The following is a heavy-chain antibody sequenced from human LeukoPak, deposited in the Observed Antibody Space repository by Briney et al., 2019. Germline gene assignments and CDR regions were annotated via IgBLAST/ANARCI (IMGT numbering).Heavy chain of an antibody. CDR1: GYTFTGYY. V-gene: IGHV1-2*02. CDR2: INPNSGGT. J-gene: IGHJ6*02. CDR3: TRDREYLYYYYGMDV. Sequence: ASVKVSCKASGYTFTGYYMHWVRQAPGQGLEWMGWINPNSGGTSYAQKFQGRVTMTRDTSISTAYMELSRLRSDDTAVYYCTRDREYLYYYYGMDVWGQGTTVTVSS. D-gene: IGHD2/OR15-2a*01.